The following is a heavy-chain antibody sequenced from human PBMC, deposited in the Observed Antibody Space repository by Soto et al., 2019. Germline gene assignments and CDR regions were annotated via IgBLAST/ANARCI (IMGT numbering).Heavy chain of an antibody. D-gene: IGHD3-10*01. CDR3: ARRDYYGSGSYYKGPYYFDY. CDR2: IYYSGST. Sequence: SETLSLTCTVSGGSISSYYWSWIRQPPGKGLEWIGYIYYSGSTNYNPSLKSRVTISVGTSKNQFSLKLSSVTAADTAVYYCARRDYYGSGSYYKGPYYFDYWGQGTLVTVSS. CDR1: GGSISSYY. J-gene: IGHJ4*02. V-gene: IGHV4-59*08.